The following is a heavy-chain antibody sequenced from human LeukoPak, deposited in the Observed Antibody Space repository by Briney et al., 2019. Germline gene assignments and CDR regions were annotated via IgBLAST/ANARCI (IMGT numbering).Heavy chain of an antibody. CDR1: GFTFSDYS. CDR2: ISSSATTK. J-gene: IGHJ4*02. V-gene: IGHV3-11*01. D-gene: IGHD2-2*02. CDR3: ARGGLYYFEY. Sequence: GGSLRLSCAASGFTFSDYSMSWIRQASGKGLEWVSYISSSATTKYYADSVKGRFTISRDNAKNSLYLQMNTLRAEDTAVYYCARGGLYYFEYWGQGTLVTVSS.